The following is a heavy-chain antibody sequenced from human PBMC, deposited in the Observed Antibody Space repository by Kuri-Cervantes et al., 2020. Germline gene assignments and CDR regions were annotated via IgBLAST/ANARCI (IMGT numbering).Heavy chain of an antibody. CDR2: MSFDGSNK. CDR3: ARDSGPTVGFDY. V-gene: IGHV3-30*01. CDR1: GFTFSNAW. J-gene: IGHJ4*02. D-gene: IGHD1-26*01. Sequence: LSLTCAASGFTFSNAWMSWVRQAPGKGLEWVAVMSFDGSNKYYADSVKGRFTISRDNSKNTLYLQMNSLRAEDTAVYYCARDSGPTVGFDYWGQGTLVTVSS.